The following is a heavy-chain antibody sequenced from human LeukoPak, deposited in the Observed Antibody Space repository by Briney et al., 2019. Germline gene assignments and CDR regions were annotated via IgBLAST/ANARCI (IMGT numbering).Heavy chain of an antibody. CDR3: ARVRYGLDY. CDR2: INHSGST. CDR1: GGSFSGYY. J-gene: IGHJ4*02. Sequence: SETLSLTCAVYGGSFSGYYWSWIRQPPGKGLEWIGEINHSGSTNYNPSLKGQVTISVDTSKNQFSLKLSSVTAADTAVYYCARVRYGLDYWGQGTLVTVSS. V-gene: IGHV4-34*01. D-gene: IGHD3-10*01.